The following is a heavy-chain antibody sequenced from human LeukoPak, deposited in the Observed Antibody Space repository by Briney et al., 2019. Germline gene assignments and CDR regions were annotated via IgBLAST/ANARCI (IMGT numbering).Heavy chain of an antibody. Sequence: GGSLRLSCATSGFTFDDSGMSWVRQAPGKGLEWVSGINWNGGSTGYADSVKGRFTISRDNAKNFLYLQMNSLRAEDTALYYCARAPGVRYYYYMDVWGKGTTVTVSS. CDR1: GFTFDDSG. CDR3: ARAPGVRYYYYMDV. V-gene: IGHV3-20*04. CDR2: INWNGGST. D-gene: IGHD2-8*01. J-gene: IGHJ6*03.